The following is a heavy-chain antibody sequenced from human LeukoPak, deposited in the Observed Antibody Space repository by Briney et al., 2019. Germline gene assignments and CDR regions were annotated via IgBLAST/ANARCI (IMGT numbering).Heavy chain of an antibody. CDR3: AKAAPGLGATYFDY. CDR1: GFTFSSYS. J-gene: IGHJ4*02. D-gene: IGHD1-26*01. V-gene: IGHV3-21*01. Sequence: GGSLRLSCAASGFTFSSYSMNWVRQAPGKGLEWVSSISSSSSYIYYADSVKGRFTISRDISKNTLYLQMNSLRPEDTAVYYCAKAAPGLGATYFDYWGQGALVTVSS. CDR2: ISSSSSYI.